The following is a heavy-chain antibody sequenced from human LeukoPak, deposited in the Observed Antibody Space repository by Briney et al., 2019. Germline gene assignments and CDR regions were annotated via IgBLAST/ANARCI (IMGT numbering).Heavy chain of an antibody. J-gene: IGHJ3*02. D-gene: IGHD3-10*01. Sequence: SETLSLTCTVSGGSISSYYWSWIRQPPGKGLGWIGYIYYSGRTNYNPSLKSRVTISVDTSKNQFSLKLSAVTDADTAVYYCARESRITMVRGVIITSDAFDIWGQGTMVTVSS. CDR3: ARESRITMVRGVIITSDAFDI. V-gene: IGHV4-59*01. CDR1: GGSISSYY. CDR2: IYYSGRT.